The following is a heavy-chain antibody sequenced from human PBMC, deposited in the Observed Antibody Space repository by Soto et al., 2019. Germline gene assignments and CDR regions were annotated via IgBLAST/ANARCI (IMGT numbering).Heavy chain of an antibody. CDR2: ISAYNGNT. J-gene: IGHJ6*02. Sequence: ASVEVSCKASGYTFTSYGISWVRQAPGQGLEWMGWISAYNGNTNYAQKLQGRVTMTTDTSTSTAYMELRSLRSDDTAVYYRARLPSFYYYGMDVWGQGTTVTVSS. CDR3: ARLPSFYYYGMDV. CDR1: GYTFTSYG. V-gene: IGHV1-18*04.